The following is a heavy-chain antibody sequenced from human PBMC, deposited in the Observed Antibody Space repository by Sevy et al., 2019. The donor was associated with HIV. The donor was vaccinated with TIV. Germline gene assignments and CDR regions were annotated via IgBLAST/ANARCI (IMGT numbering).Heavy chain of an antibody. CDR2: IKSKIDGETT. CDR1: GFTFNNAW. D-gene: IGHD3-22*01. J-gene: IGHJ4*02. CDR3: ATAPGYYDSAPFDY. V-gene: IGHV3-15*01. Sequence: GGSLRLSCAVSGFTFNNAWMNWVRQAPGTGLQWVGLIKSKIDGETTDYAAPVKGRFTISRDDSKNTLYLQMNSLKIEDTAVYYCATAPGYYDSAPFDYWGLGTLVTVSS.